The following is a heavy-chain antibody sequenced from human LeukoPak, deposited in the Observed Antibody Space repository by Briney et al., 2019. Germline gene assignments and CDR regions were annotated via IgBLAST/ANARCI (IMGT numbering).Heavy chain of an antibody. CDR1: GVTFSSYW. D-gene: IGHD3-3*01. J-gene: IGHJ6*02. CDR2: INSDGSST. V-gene: IGHV3-74*01. CDR3: ARGGTYYDFWSGYYQTDYYYYGMDV. Sequence: AGSLRLSCAASGVTFSSYWMHWIRQPPGKGLVWVSRINSDGSSTSYADSVKGRFTISRDNPKNTLYLQMNSLRAEDTAVYYCARGGTYYDFWSGYYQTDYYYYGMDVWGQGTTVTVSS.